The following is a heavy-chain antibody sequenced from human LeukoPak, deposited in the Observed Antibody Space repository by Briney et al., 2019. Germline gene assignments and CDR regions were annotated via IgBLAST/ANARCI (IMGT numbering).Heavy chain of an antibody. CDR1: GFNFNNFA. CDR3: AKGAEIDH. Sequence: PGGSLRLSCAASGFNFNNFAMSWVRQAPGKGPEWLSAMTGPADTTHYAESVKGRFTISRDYSKSMVYLQMNSLRVEDTAIYYCAKGAEIDHWGQGTLVTVSS. J-gene: IGHJ4*02. V-gene: IGHV3-23*01. CDR2: MTGPADTT.